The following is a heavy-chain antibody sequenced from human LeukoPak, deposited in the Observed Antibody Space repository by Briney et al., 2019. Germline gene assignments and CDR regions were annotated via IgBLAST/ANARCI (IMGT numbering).Heavy chain of an antibody. CDR1: GFTFSSYA. D-gene: IGHD2-15*01. V-gene: IGHV3-30*04. CDR2: ISYDGSNK. Sequence: PGGSLRLSRAASGFTFSSYAMHWVRQAPGKGLEWVAVISYDGSNKYYADSVKGRFTISRDNSKNTLYLQMNSLRAEDTAVYYCARGLVVVVTDNYFDYWGQGTLVTVSS. CDR3: ARGLVVVVTDNYFDY. J-gene: IGHJ4*02.